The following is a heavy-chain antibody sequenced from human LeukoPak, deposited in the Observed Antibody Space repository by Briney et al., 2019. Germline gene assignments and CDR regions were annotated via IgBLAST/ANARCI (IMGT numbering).Heavy chain of an antibody. V-gene: IGHV1-2*02. CDR1: GYTFTGYF. Sequence: ASVKVSCKASGYTFTGYFMHWVRQAPGQGLEWMGWINPKSGATNYAQKFQGRVTMTRDTSISTAYMELSSLRSDDTAVFYCARDVTRGYYDTTVPWGQGTLVTVS. CDR3: ARDVTRGYYDTTVP. J-gene: IGHJ5*02. CDR2: INPKSGAT. D-gene: IGHD3-22*01.